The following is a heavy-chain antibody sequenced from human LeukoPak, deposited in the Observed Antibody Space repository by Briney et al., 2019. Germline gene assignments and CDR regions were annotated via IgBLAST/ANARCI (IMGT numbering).Heavy chain of an antibody. Sequence: GGSLRLSCAASGFTFSSYAMSWVRQAPEKGLEWVSTISGSGGGTYYADSVKGRFTISRDNSKNTLYLQMSSLRAEDTALYYCATGEYYFDFWGQGTLVTVSS. CDR1: GFTFSSYA. CDR3: ATGEYYFDF. CDR2: ISGSGGGT. J-gene: IGHJ4*02. D-gene: IGHD3-16*01. V-gene: IGHV3-23*01.